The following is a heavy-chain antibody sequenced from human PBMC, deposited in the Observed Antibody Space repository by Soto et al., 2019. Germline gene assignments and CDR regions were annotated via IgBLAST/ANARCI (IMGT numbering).Heavy chain of an antibody. CDR1: GGSISSGGYY. J-gene: IGHJ4*02. CDR3: GGGVSGEGDY. V-gene: IGHV4-31*03. D-gene: IGHD3-10*01. CDR2: IYYSGST. Sequence: PSETLSLTSTVSGGSISSGGYYWSWIRQHPGKGLEWIGYIYYSGSTYYNPSLKSRVTISVDTSKNQFSLKLSSVTAADTAVYYWGGGVSGEGDYWGQGTLVTVSS.